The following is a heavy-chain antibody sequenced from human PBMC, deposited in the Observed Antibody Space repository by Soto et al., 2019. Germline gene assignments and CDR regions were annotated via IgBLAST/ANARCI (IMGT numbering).Heavy chain of an antibody. D-gene: IGHD6-6*01. CDR3: ARARGSSSHYYYMDV. CDR1: GYTFTSYA. J-gene: IGHJ6*03. V-gene: IGHV1-3*01. CDR2: INAGNGNT. Sequence: GASVKVSCKASGYTFTSYAMHWVRQAPGQRLEWMGWINAGNGNTKYSQKFQGRVTITRDTSASTAYMELSSLRSEDTAVYYCARARGSSSHYYYMDVWGKGTTVTVSS.